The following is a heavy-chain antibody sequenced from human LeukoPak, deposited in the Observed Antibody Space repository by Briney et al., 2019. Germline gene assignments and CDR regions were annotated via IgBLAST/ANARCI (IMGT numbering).Heavy chain of an antibody. CDR2: IYYSGST. J-gene: IGHJ5*02. CDR1: GGSISSYY. CDR3: ARHGKYGSNWFDP. V-gene: IGHV4-59*04. Sequence: SETLSLTCTVSGGSISSYYWSWIRQPPGKGLEWIGYIYYSGSTYYNPSLKSRVTISVDTSKNQFSLKLSSVTAADTAVYYCARHGKYGSNWFDPWGQGTLVAVSS. D-gene: IGHD1-26*01.